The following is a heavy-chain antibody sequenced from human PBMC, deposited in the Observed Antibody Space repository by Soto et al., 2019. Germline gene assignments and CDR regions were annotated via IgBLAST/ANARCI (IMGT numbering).Heavy chain of an antibody. D-gene: IGHD3-22*01. CDR1: GGSISSGGYY. J-gene: IGHJ4*02. Sequence: SETLSLTCTVSGGSISSGGYYWSWIRQHPGKGLEWIGYIYYSGSTYYNPSLKSRVTISVDTSKNQFSLKLSSVTAADTAVYYCASTSNYYDSSGYYLDYWGQGTLVTV. CDR3: ASTSNYYDSSGYYLDY. V-gene: IGHV4-31*03. CDR2: IYYSGST.